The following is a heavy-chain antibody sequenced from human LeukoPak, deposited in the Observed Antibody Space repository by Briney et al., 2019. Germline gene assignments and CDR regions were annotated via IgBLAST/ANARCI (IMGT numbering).Heavy chain of an antibody. CDR2: ISSSSGYI. V-gene: IGHV3-21*01. D-gene: IGHD6-19*01. Sequence: PGGSLILSCAASGFTFSSYSMNWVRQAPGKGLEWVSSISSSSGYIYFADSVKGRFTISRDNAKNSLYLQMNSLRAEDTAVYYCAREEASSGWYPGRFDPWGQGTLVTVSS. CDR3: AREEASSGWYPGRFDP. CDR1: GFTFSSYS. J-gene: IGHJ5*02.